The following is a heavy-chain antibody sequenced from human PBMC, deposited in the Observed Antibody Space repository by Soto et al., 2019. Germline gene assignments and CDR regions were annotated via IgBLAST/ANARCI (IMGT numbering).Heavy chain of an antibody. CDR3: ARSIVVVTALDY. J-gene: IGHJ4*02. CDR2: INAGNGNT. CDR1: GYTFTSYA. V-gene: IGHV1-3*01. D-gene: IGHD2-21*02. Sequence: ASVKVSCKASGYTFTSYAMHWVRQAPGQRLEWMGWINAGNGNTKYSQKFQGKVTITRDTSASTDYMELSSLRSEDTVVYYCARSIVVVTALDYWGQGTLVTVSS.